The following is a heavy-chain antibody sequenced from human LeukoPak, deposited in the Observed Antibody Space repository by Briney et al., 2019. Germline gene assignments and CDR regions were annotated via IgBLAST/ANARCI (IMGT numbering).Heavy chain of an antibody. Sequence: PGGSLRLSCAASGSTFDDYAMHWVRQAPGKGLEWVSLISRDGGSTYYADSVKGRFNISRDNSKNSLYLQMNSLRAEDTALYYCARSGIVVVPAASGYYYYYYYMDVWGKGTTVTVSS. D-gene: IGHD2-2*01. V-gene: IGHV3-43D*03. CDR2: ISRDGGST. CDR3: ARSGIVVVPAASGYYYYYYYMDV. J-gene: IGHJ6*03. CDR1: GSTFDDYA.